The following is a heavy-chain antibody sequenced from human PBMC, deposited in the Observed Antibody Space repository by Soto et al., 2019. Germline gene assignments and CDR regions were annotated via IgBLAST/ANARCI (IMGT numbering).Heavy chain of an antibody. Sequence: QVQLVQSGAEVKKPGSSVKVSCKASGGTFSSYAISWVRQAPGQGLEWMGGIIPIFGTANYAQKFQGRVTFTXXESTSTAYMELXXXXXXXXXXXXXXXXXXXXXXXXXXXMDVWGQGTTVT. CDR2: IIPIFGTA. J-gene: IGHJ6*02. CDR1: GGTFSSYA. V-gene: IGHV1-69*05. CDR3: XXXXXXXXXXXXXXMDV.